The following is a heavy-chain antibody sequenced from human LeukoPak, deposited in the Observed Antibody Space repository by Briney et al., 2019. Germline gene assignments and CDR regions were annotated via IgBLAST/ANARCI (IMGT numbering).Heavy chain of an antibody. D-gene: IGHD2/OR15-2a*01. V-gene: IGHV3-74*01. Sequence: PGGSLRLSCAASGFSFSSFWMHWVRQVPGKGLVWVSGINSDGTTTGYADSVKGRFTISRDNAKNSLYLQMNSLRAEDTAVYYCAKVTFEGVDPWGQGTLVTVSS. J-gene: IGHJ5*02. CDR3: AKVTFEGVDP. CDR2: INSDGTTT. CDR1: GFSFSSFW.